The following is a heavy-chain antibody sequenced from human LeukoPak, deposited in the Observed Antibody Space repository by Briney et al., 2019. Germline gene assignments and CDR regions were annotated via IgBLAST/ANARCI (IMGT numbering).Heavy chain of an antibody. J-gene: IGHJ4*02. CDR1: GGSFSGYY. V-gene: IGHV4-34*01. D-gene: IGHD2-2*01. CDR3: ARHPYCSSATCYAFFDY. Sequence: PSETLSLTWAVYGGSFSGYYWSWIRQPPGKGLEWIGEINHSGSTNYNPSLKSRVTISVDTSKNQFSLKLSSVTAADTAVYYCARHPYCSSATCYAFFDYWGQGTLVTVSS. CDR2: INHSGST.